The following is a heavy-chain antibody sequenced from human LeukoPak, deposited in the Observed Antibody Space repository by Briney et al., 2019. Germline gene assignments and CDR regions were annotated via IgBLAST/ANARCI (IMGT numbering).Heavy chain of an antibody. Sequence: GGSLRLSCAASGFTFSSYAMHWVRQAPGKGLEWVAVISYDGSNKYYADSVKGRFTISRDNSKNTLYLQMNSLRAEDTAVYYCARDGSSSWSPYYYYYMDVWGKGTTVTVSS. CDR1: GFTFSSYA. CDR2: ISYDGSNK. V-gene: IGHV3-30-3*01. J-gene: IGHJ6*03. CDR3: ARDGSSSWSPYYYYYMDV. D-gene: IGHD6-13*01.